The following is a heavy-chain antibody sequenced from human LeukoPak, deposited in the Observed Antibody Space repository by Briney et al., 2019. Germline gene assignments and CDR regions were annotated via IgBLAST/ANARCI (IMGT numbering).Heavy chain of an antibody. CDR2: IYYSGST. Sequence: SETLSLTCTVSGGSISSYYWGWIRQPPGKGLEWIGYIYYSGSTNYNPSLKSRVTISVDTSKNQFSLKLSSVTAADTAVYYCARVGGYDFWSGYYTGFDYWGQGTLVTVSS. CDR1: GGSISSYY. D-gene: IGHD3-3*01. CDR3: ARVGGYDFWSGYYTGFDY. V-gene: IGHV4-59*01. J-gene: IGHJ4*02.